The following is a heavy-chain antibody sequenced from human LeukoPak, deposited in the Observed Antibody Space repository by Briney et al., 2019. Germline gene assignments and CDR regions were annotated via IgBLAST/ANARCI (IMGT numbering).Heavy chain of an antibody. V-gene: IGHV1-46*01. CDR2: INPSGGST. CDR1: GYTFTDYY. CDR3: ARDGRDRDGYNDFDY. J-gene: IGHJ4*02. Sequence: ASVKVSCKASGYTFTDYYMHWVRQAPGQGLEWMGIINPSGGSTSYAQKFQGRVTMTRDTSTSTVYMELSSLSSEDTAVYYCARDGRDRDGYNDFDYWGQGTLVTVSS. D-gene: IGHD5-24*01.